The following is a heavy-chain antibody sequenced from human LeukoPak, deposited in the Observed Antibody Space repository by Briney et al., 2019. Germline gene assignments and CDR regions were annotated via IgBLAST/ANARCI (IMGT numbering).Heavy chain of an antibody. J-gene: IGHJ3*02. CDR2: IWYDGSNK. CDR3: ARSLGQDDAFDI. Sequence: GGSLRLSCAASGFTFSSYGMHWVRQAPGKGLEWVAVIWYDGSNKYYADSVKGRFTISRDNSKNTLYLQMNSLRAEDTAVYYCARSLGQDDAFDIWGQGTMVTVSS. CDR1: GFTFSSYG. V-gene: IGHV3-33*01.